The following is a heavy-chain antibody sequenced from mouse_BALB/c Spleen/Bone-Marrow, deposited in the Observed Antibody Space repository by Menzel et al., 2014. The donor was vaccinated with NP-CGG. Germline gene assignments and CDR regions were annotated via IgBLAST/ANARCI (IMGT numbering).Heavy chain of an antibody. D-gene: IGHD1-1*01. CDR1: GYTFTNYV. V-gene: IGHV1-14*01. CDR3: ARRPSFYGSSYGAMDY. J-gene: IGHJ4*01. Sequence: VQLQQSGPELVKPGASVKMSCKASGYTFTNYVMHWVKQKPGQGLEWIGYINPYNDGTKYNEKFKGKATLTSDKSSGTAYMELISLTSEDSAVYYCARRPSFYGSSYGAMDYWGQGTSVTVSS. CDR2: INPYNDGT.